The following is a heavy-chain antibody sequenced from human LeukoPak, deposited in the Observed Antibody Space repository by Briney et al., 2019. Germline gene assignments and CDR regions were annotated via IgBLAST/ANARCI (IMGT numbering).Heavy chain of an antibody. V-gene: IGHV3-74*01. CDR2: INSDGSST. Sequence: GGSLRLSCTASGFTFSSYWMHWVRQAPGKGLVWVSRINSDGSSTSYADSVKGRFTISRDNAKNSLYLQMNSLRAEDTALYYCAKDGDDILTGYYDYWGQGTLVTVSS. CDR3: AKDGDDILTGYYDY. J-gene: IGHJ4*02. D-gene: IGHD3-9*01. CDR1: GFTFSSYW.